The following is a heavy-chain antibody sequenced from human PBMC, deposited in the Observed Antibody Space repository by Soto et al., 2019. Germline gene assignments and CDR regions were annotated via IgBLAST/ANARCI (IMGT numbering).Heavy chain of an antibody. Sequence: GGSLRLSCAASGFTFSNAWMNWVRQAPGKGLEWVGRIKSKTDGGTTDYAAPVKGRFTISRDDSKNTLYLQMNSLKTEDTAVYCCKALYYDFWSGYVRFDYWGQGTLVTVSS. D-gene: IGHD3-3*01. V-gene: IGHV3-15*07. J-gene: IGHJ4*02. CDR2: IKSKTDGGTT. CDR1: GFTFSNAW. CDR3: KALYYDFWSGYVRFDY.